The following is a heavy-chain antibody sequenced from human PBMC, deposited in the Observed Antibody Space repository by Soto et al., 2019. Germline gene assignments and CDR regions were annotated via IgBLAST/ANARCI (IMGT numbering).Heavy chain of an antibody. V-gene: IGHV4-4*07. CDR3: ARVRIAARTGAYGMDV. Sequence: PSETLSLTCTVSGGSISSYYWSWIRQPAGKGLEWIWRIYTSGSTNYNPSLKSRVTMSVDTSKNQFSLKLSSVTAADTAVYYCARVRIAARTGAYGMDVWGQGTTVTVSS. CDR2: IYTSGST. D-gene: IGHD6-6*01. CDR1: GGSISSYY. J-gene: IGHJ6*02.